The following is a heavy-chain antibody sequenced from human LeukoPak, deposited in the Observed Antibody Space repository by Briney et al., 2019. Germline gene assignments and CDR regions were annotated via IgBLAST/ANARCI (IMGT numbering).Heavy chain of an antibody. J-gene: IGHJ4*02. D-gene: IGHD1-1*01. CDR1: GFTFRIYA. V-gene: IGHV3-30-3*01. CDR3: ARDLSTKYSIDY. CDR2: ISYDGATK. Sequence: PGGSLRLSCAASGFTFRIYAIHWVRQAPGKGLEWVSFISYDGATKYYADSVKGRSTISRDNSKDTLYLQMNSLRAEDTALYYCARDLSTKYSIDYWGQGTLVTVSS.